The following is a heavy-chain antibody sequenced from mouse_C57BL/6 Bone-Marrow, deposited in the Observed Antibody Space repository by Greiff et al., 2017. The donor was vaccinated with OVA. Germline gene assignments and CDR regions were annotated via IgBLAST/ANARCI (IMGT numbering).Heavy chain of an antibody. CDR3: ARGGYGKPYYAMDY. J-gene: IGHJ4*01. Sequence: DVKLVESGGGLVKPGGSLKLSCAASGFTFSDYGMHWVRQAPEKGLDWVAYISSGSSTIYYADTVKGRFTISRDNAKNTLFLQMTSLRSEETAMYYCARGGYGKPYYAMDYWGQGTSVTVSS. CDR2: ISSGSSTI. D-gene: IGHD2-1*01. V-gene: IGHV5-17*01. CDR1: GFTFSDYG.